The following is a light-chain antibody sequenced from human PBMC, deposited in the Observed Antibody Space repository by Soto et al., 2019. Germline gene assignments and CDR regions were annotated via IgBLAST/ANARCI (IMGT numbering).Light chain of an antibody. V-gene: IGLV1-40*01. CDR1: SSNIGRNP. CDR2: GNS. J-gene: IGLJ1*01. Sequence: QSVLTQPPSASGTPGQRVIISCSGGSSNIGRNPVNWYQKFPGTAPKLLIYGNSNRPSGVPDRFSGSKSGTSASLAITGLQAEDEADYYCQSYDSSLSGYVFXTGTKVTVL. CDR3: QSYDSSLSGYV.